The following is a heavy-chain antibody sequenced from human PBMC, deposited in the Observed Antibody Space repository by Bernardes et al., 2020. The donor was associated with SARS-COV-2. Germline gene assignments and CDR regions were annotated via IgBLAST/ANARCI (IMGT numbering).Heavy chain of an antibody. V-gene: IGHV3-23*01. Sequence: GGSLRPSCVASGFAFSDFGMAWVRQAPGKGLEWVSTLNTDGENTHYADSVKGRFTISRDNAKNMLYLQMNSLRAEDTAVYYCANDAGVDVFFDYWGQGTLVTVSS. CDR2: LNTDGENT. J-gene: IGHJ4*02. CDR1: GFAFSDFG. D-gene: IGHD7-27*01. CDR3: ANDAGVDVFFDY.